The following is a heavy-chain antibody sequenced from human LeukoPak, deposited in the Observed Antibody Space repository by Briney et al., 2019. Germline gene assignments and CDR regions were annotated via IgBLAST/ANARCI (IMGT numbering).Heavy chain of an antibody. D-gene: IGHD1-26*01. CDR2: IHSNGYT. J-gene: IGHJ5*02. Sequence: PSETLSLTCTVSGGPISSYYWSWIRQPPGQGLEWIAYIHSNGYTNYNPSLKSRVTISVDTSKNQFSLKVTSVTAADSAVYYCAKRQGPDSGSYDYFDPWGQGTLVIVSS. CDR1: GGPISSYY. V-gene: IGHV4-4*09. CDR3: AKRQGPDSGSYDYFDP.